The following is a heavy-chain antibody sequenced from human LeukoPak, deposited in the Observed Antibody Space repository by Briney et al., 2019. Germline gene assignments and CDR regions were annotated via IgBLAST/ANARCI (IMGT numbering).Heavy chain of an antibody. CDR3: ARVFIGDYGDYQFDY. V-gene: IGHV3-7*01. Sequence: GGSLRLSCAASGFTFSSYWMSWVRQAPGKGLEWVANIKQDGSEKYYVDSVKGRFNVSRNNAKNSLYLQMNSLRAEDTAVYSCARVFIGDYGDYQFDYWGQGTVATVSS. CDR2: IKQDGSEK. J-gene: IGHJ4*02. CDR1: GFTFSSYW. D-gene: IGHD4-17*01.